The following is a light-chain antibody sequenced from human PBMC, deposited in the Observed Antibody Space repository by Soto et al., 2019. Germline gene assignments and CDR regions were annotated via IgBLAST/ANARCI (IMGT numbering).Light chain of an antibody. CDR3: QQYGGSPQT. V-gene: IGKV3-20*01. J-gene: IGKJ1*01. CDR1: QSVSSNY. Sequence: EIVLTQSPGTLSLSPGERATLSCRASQSVSSNYIAWYQQKPGQAPRLLIYGASSRATGIPDRFSGSGSGRDFTLTISRLEPEDFAVYYCQQYGGSPQTFGLGTKVEI. CDR2: GAS.